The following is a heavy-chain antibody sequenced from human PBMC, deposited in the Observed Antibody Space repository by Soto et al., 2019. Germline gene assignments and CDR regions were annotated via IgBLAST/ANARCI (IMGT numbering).Heavy chain of an antibody. D-gene: IGHD3-10*01. CDR3: ARDDAMVRGAIFDY. V-gene: IGHV4-39*02. Sequence: PSETLSLTCTVSGGSISSSGCYWGWIRQPPGKGLEWIGSIYYSGSTYYNPSLKSRVTISVDTSTSTAYMELRSLRSDDTAVYYCARDDAMVRGAIFDYWGQGTLVTVSS. CDR1: GGSISSSGCY. J-gene: IGHJ4*02. CDR2: IYYSGST.